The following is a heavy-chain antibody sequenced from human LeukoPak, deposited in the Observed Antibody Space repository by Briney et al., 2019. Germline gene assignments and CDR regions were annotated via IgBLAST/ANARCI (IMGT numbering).Heavy chain of an antibody. Sequence: ASVKVSRKASGYTFPSYVISGVGQAPGQGLEWVGWISAYKSNTNYAQKLQGRVTMTTDTSTSTAYMELRSLRSDDTAVYYCARDRRNLAVAGTVFDYWGQGTLVTVSS. J-gene: IGHJ4*02. D-gene: IGHD6-19*01. V-gene: IGHV1-18*01. CDR2: ISAYKSNT. CDR1: GYTFPSYV. CDR3: ARDRRNLAVAGTVFDY.